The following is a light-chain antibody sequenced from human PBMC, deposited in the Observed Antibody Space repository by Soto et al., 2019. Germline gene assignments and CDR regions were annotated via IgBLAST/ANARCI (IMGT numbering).Light chain of an antibody. Sequence: QSVLTQPPSVSGAPGQRVTISCTGSSSNIGAGYDVHWYQQLPGTAPKLLIYGNSIRPSGVPDRFSGSKSGTSASLAITGLQAEDDADYYCQSYDSSLSGVVFGGGTKLTVL. J-gene: IGLJ2*01. CDR1: SSNIGAGYD. CDR3: QSYDSSLSGVV. V-gene: IGLV1-40*01. CDR2: GNS.